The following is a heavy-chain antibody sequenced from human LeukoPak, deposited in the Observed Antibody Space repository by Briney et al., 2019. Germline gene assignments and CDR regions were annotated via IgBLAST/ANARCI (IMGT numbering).Heavy chain of an antibody. D-gene: IGHD3-10*01. Sequence: ASVKVSCKASGYTFTSYGISWVRQAPGQGLEWMGWISAYNSNTNYAQKLQGRVTMTTDTSTSTAYMELRSLRSDDTAVYYCARDTYYYGSGTYAWYLDLWGRGTLVTVSS. V-gene: IGHV1-18*01. CDR1: GYTFTSYG. CDR3: ARDTYYYGSGTYAWYLDL. CDR2: ISAYNSNT. J-gene: IGHJ2*01.